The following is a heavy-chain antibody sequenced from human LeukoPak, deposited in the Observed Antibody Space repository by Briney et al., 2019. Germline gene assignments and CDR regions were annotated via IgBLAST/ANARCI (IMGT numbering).Heavy chain of an antibody. V-gene: IGHV3-53*01. CDR3: ARGGRGSAAVVAPRSFDI. J-gene: IGHJ3*02. D-gene: IGHD3-22*01. CDR1: GFTVSSIH. Sequence: GSLRLSCAASGFTVSSIHMVWVRQAPGKGLEWVSVTYTGGNSYYADSVKGRFIISRDISKNTLYLQMNSLRAEDSALYYCARGGRGSAAVVAPRSFDIWGQGTMVTVSS. CDR2: TYTGGNS.